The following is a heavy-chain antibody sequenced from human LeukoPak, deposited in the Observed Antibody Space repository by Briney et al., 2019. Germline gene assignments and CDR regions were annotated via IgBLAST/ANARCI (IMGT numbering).Heavy chain of an antibody. V-gene: IGHV4-34*01. CDR2: INHSGST. CDR3: ATAPTVHETGVSVFDY. D-gene: IGHD4-17*01. J-gene: IGHJ4*02. Sequence: PSETLSLTCAVYGGSFSGYYWSWIRQPPGEGLEWIGEINHSGSTNYNPSLKSRVTISVDTSKNQFSLKLSSVTAADTAVYYCATAPTVHETGVSVFDYWGQGTLVTVSS. CDR1: GGSFSGYY.